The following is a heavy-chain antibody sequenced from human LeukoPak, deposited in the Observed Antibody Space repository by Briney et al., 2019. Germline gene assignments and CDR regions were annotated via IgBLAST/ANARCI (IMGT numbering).Heavy chain of an antibody. CDR2: ISGSGGST. CDR1: GFTFRSYA. V-gene: IGHV3-23*01. J-gene: IGHJ4*02. CDR3: AKGPYYDSSGYYYNDY. D-gene: IGHD3-22*01. Sequence: GASLRLSCAASGFTFRSYAMIWVRQAPGKGLEWVSAISGSGGSTYYADSVKGRFTISRDNFKNTLYLQMNSLRAEDTAVYYCAKGPYYDSSGYYYNDYWGQGTLVTVSS.